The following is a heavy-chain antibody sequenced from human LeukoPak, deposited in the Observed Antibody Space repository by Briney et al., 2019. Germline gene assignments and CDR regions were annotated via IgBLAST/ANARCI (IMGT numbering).Heavy chain of an antibody. CDR3: ARDRYPSAREFDY. J-gene: IGHJ4*02. CDR2: IDTDGSDT. V-gene: IGHV3-74*01. CDR1: GFTFSSYW. D-gene: IGHD1-1*01. Sequence: GGSLRLSCAASGFTFSSYWMHWVRQAPGKGLVWVSRIDTDGSDTTYADSVKGRFTISRDNAKNTLYLQLNSLRGEDTAVYYCARDRYPSAREFDYWGQGTLVTVSS.